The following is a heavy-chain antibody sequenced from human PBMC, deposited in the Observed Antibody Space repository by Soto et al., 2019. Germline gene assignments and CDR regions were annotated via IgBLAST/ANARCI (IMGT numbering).Heavy chain of an antibody. V-gene: IGHV1-69*05. D-gene: IGHD3-3*01. CDR2: IIASNGTT. CDR3: ARLYDFWSGYLMDDAFDI. J-gene: IGHJ3*02. Sequence: SVKVSCKASGGTFSSYAISWVRQAPGQGLEWMGWIIASNGTTNYAQKFQGRVTITRDTSASTAYMELSSLRSEDTAVYYCARLYDFWSGYLMDDAFDIWGQGTMVTVSS. CDR1: GGTFSSYA.